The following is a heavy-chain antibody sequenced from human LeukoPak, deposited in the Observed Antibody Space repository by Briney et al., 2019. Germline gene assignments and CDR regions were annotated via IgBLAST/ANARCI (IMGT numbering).Heavy chain of an antibody. D-gene: IGHD6-19*01. Sequence: GGSLRLSCAASGFTFSSYAMSWVRQAPGKGLEWVSAISGSGGSTYYAESVKGRFTISRDNSKNTLYLQMNSLRAEDTAVYYCARDGRAVAGKTVWGKGTTVTISS. V-gene: IGHV3-23*01. CDR1: GFTFSSYA. CDR3: ARDGRAVAGKTV. CDR2: ISGSGGST. J-gene: IGHJ6*04.